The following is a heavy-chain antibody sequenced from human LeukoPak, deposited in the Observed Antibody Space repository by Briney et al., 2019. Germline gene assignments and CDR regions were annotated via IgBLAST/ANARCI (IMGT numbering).Heavy chain of an antibody. V-gene: IGHV4-59*01. D-gene: IGHD6-13*01. CDR3: ARGLSSSSWYFAY. CDR1: GGSISDYH. J-gene: IGHJ4*02. Sequence: SETLSLTCTVSGGSISDYHWSWIRQPPGKGLEWIGYVYYSGSTNYNPSLNSRVTISVDASKNQFSLRLSSVTAADTAMYYCARGLSSSSWYFAYWGQGTLVTVSS. CDR2: VYYSGST.